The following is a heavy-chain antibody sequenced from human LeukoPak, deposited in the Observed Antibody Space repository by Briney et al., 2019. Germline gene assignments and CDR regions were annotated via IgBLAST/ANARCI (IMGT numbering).Heavy chain of an antibody. Sequence: GGSLRLSCAASGFTFSDYYMSWIRQAPGKGLEWVSYIGSSGSTIYYADSVKGRFTISGDNAKNSLYLQMNSLRAEDTAVYYCARGGYYYDSSGYLDWGQGTLVTVSS. J-gene: IGHJ4*02. CDR2: IGSSGSTI. CDR3: ARGGYYYDSSGYLD. CDR1: GFTFSDYY. V-gene: IGHV3-11*01. D-gene: IGHD3-22*01.